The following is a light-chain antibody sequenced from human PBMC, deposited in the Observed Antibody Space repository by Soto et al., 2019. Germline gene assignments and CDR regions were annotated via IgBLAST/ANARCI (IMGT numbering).Light chain of an antibody. V-gene: IGKV2-28*01. CDR3: MQALQTPRT. J-gene: IGKJ4*01. Sequence: DIVMTKSPLSLPVTPGEPASISCRSSQSLLHSNGYNYLDWYLQKPGQSPQLLIYLGSNRASGVPDRFSGSGSGTDFTLKISRVEAEDVGVYYCMQALQTPRTFGGGTKVDIK. CDR2: LGS. CDR1: QSLLHSNGYNY.